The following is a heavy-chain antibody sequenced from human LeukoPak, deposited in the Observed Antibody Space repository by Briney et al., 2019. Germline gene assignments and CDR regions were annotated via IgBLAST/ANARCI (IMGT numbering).Heavy chain of an antibody. V-gene: IGHV3-30*04. Sequence: GGSLRLSCAASGFTFSSYAMHWVRQAPGKGLEWVAVISYDGSNKYYADSVKGRFTIYRDNSKNTLYLQMSSMRAEDTAVYYCARSHYYGSGSYPYNWFDPWGQGTLVTVSS. CDR2: ISYDGSNK. CDR1: GFTFSSYA. D-gene: IGHD3-10*01. J-gene: IGHJ5*02. CDR3: ARSHYYGSGSYPYNWFDP.